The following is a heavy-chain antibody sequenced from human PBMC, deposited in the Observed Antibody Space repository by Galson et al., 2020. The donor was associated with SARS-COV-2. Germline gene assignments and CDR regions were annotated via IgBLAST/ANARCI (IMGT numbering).Heavy chain of an antibody. J-gene: IGHJ4*02. Sequence: SVKVSCKASGGTFSSYSIGWVRQAPGQGLEWMGRVIPLIGMTTYAQKFQGRFTLSADKSTSTDYMEVSSLRSEDTAMYYCATAGGRKRLAQLREHSYFDNWGQGTLVTVSS. CDR1: GGTFSSYS. V-gene: IGHV1-69*02. CDR2: VIPLIGMT. CDR3: ATAGGRKRLAQLREHSYFDN. D-gene: IGHD6-19*01.